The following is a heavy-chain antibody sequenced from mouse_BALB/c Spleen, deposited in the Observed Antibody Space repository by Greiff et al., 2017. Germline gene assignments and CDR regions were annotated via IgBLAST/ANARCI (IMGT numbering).Heavy chain of an antibody. Sequence: EVKLMESGPELVKPGASVKISCKTSGYTFTEYTMHWVKQSHGKSLEWIGGINPNNGGTSYNQKFKGKATLTVDKSSSTAYMELRSLTSEDSAVYYCARRRGSSYVWYFDVWGAGTTVTVSS. CDR3: ARRRGSSYVWYFDV. CDR1: GYTFTEYT. J-gene: IGHJ1*01. CDR2: INPNNGGT. V-gene: IGHV1-18*01. D-gene: IGHD1-1*01.